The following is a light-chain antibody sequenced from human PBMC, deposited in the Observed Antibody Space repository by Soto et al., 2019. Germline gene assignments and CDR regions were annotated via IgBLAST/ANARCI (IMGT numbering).Light chain of an antibody. CDR3: QHLDSFPLA. CDR2: AAS. Sequence: DIQLTQSPSFLSASVGDRVTITSRASQSISSHVAWYRQKSGKAPMLLIYAASTLQSGVPSRFSGSGSGTEFTLTISSLHPEDFATYYCQHLDSFPLAFGGGTTVEI. V-gene: IGKV1-9*01. J-gene: IGKJ4*01. CDR1: QSISSH.